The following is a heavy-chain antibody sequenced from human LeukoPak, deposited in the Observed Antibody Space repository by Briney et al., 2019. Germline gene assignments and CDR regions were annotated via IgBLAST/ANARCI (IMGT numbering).Heavy chain of an antibody. Sequence: GGSLRLSCAASGFTFSDYYMNWIRQAPGKGLEWVSHISRSGSTRYYADSLKGRFTISRDNAKNSLYLQMNSLRAEDTAVYYCARTAYYYDSSGYDDAFDIWGQGTMVTVSS. CDR1: GFTFSDYY. CDR2: ISRSGSTR. CDR3: ARTAYYYDSSGYDDAFDI. D-gene: IGHD3-22*01. V-gene: IGHV3-11*01. J-gene: IGHJ3*02.